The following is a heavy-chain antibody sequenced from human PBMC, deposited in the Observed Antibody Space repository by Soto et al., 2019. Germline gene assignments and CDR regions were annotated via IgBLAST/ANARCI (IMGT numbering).Heavy chain of an antibody. D-gene: IGHD3-22*01. CDR3: ARHSPYYYDSSGYYYDGAFDI. V-gene: IGHV4-59*08. CDR1: GGSISSYY. CDR2: IYYSGST. J-gene: IGHJ3*02. Sequence: SETLSLTCTVSGGSISSYYWSWIRQPPGKGLEWIGYIYYSGSTNYNPSLKSRVTISVDTSKNQFSLKLSSVTAADTAVYYCARHSPYYYDSSGYYYDGAFDIWGQGTMVTV.